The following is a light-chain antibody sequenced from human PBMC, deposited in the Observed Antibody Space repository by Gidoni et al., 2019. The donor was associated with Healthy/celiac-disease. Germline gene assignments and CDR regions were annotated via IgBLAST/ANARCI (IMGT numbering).Light chain of an antibody. Sequence: EIVLTQSPATLSWSPGERATLTCRASQSVSSYLAWYQQKPGQAPRLLIYDASNRATGIPARFSGSGSGTDFTLTISSLEPEDVAVYYCQQRSNWPLTFGPGTRLEIK. J-gene: IGKJ5*01. CDR3: QQRSNWPLT. CDR2: DAS. V-gene: IGKV3-11*01. CDR1: QSVSSY.